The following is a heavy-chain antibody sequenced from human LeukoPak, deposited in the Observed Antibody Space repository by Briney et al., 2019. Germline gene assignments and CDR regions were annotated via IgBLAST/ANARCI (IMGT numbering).Heavy chain of an antibody. CDR1: GFTFSSYS. V-gene: IGHV3-21*01. D-gene: IGHD3-10*01. CDR3: ARDRDGYGSGSAADY. CDR2: ISSSSSYI. J-gene: IGHJ4*02. Sequence: GGSLRLSCAASGFTFSSYSMNWVRQAPGKGLEWVSSISSSSSYIYYADSVKGRFTISRDNAKNSLYLQMNSLRAEDTAVYYCARDRDGYGSGSAADYWGQGTLVTVSS.